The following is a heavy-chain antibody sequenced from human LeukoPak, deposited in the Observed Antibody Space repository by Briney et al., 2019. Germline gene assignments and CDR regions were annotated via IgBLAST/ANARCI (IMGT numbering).Heavy chain of an antibody. D-gene: IGHD3-16*02. J-gene: IGHJ1*01. CDR1: GYTFTSYG. CDR2: ISAYNGNT. Sequence: VASVKVSCKASGYTFTSYGISWVRQAPGQGLEWMGWISAYNGNTNYAQKLQGRVTMTTDTSTSTAYMELRSLRSDDTAVYYCARDPLGELSLHFQHWGQGTLVTVSS. CDR3: ARDPLGELSLHFQH. V-gene: IGHV1-18*01.